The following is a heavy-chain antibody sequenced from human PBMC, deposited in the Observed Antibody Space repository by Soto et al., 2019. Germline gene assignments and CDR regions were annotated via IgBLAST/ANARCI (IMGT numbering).Heavy chain of an antibody. CDR1: GFTFSDYY. V-gene: IGHV3-11*03. D-gene: IGHD3-22*01. J-gene: IGHJ4*02. Sequence: GGSLRLSCAASGFTFSDYYMSWIRQAPGKGLEWVSYISRSSTYTNYADSVKGRFTISRDNAKNSLYLQMNSLRAEDTAVYYCAGYDSSGYPYWGQGTLVTVSS. CDR3: AGYDSSGYPY. CDR2: ISRSSTYT.